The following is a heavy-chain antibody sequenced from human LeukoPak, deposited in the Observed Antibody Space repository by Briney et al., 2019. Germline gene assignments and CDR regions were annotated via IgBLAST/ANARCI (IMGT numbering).Heavy chain of an antibody. J-gene: IGHJ4*02. CDR3: ARGSAAAYYLFDY. CDR1: GYTFTSYD. CDR2: MNPNSGNT. V-gene: IGHV1-8*01. D-gene: IGHD6-13*01. Sequence: ASVKVSCKASGYTFTSYDISWVRQATGQGLEWMGWMNPNSGNTGYAQKFQGRVTMTRNTSISTAYMELSSLRSEDTAVYYCARGSAAAYYLFDYWGQGTLVTVSS.